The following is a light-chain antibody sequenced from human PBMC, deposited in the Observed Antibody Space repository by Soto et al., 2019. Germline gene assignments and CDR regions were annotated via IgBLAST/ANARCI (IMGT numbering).Light chain of an antibody. CDR2: DAS. CDR1: QSVRSY. V-gene: IGKV3-11*01. CDR3: QQRSNWPLT. J-gene: IGKJ4*01. Sequence: EIVLTQSPATLSLSPGERATLSCRASQSVRSYLAWYQQKIGQAPRLLIYDASNRATGIPARFSGSGSGTDFPLTISSLEPEDFAVYYCQQRSNWPLTFGGGTTVEIK.